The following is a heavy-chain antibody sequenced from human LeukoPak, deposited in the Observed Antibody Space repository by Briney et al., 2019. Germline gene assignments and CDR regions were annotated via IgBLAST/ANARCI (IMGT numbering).Heavy chain of an antibody. J-gene: IGHJ6*03. V-gene: IGHV3-48*03. CDR2: ISSSGTTI. CDR1: GFTFSSCE. D-gene: IGHD3-10*01. Sequence: GGSLRLSCAASGFTFSSCEMNWVRQAPGKGLEWVSHISSSGTTIYDADSVKGRFTISRDNAKNSLYLQMNSLRVEDTAVYYCAKGSGSYSRYYYYYMDVWGKGTTVTVSS. CDR3: AKGSGSYSRYYYYYMDV.